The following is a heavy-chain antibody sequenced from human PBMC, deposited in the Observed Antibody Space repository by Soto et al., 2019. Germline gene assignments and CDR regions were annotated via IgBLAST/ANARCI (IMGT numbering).Heavy chain of an antibody. CDR2: MNPNSGNT. J-gene: IGHJ4*02. Sequence: ASVKVSCKASGYTFTSYDINWVRQATGQGLEWMGWMNPNSGNTGYAQKFQGRVTMTRNTSISTAYMELSSLRSEDTAVYYCARGPGVVVPAALYSGYDWDYWGQGTLVTVSS. V-gene: IGHV1-8*01. D-gene: IGHD2-2*01. CDR3: ARGPGVVVPAALYSGYDWDY. CDR1: GYTFTSYD.